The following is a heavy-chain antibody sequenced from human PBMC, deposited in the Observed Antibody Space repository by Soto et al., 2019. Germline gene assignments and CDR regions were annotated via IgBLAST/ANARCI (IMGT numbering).Heavy chain of an antibody. V-gene: IGHV3-23*01. D-gene: IGHD7-27*01. CDR3: ARGSDKKGWGSSTFDI. CDR1: GFIFSNSA. CDR2: ISDTGDTA. Sequence: EVQLLESGGGLVQPGGSLRLSCAASGFIFSNSAMTWVRQAPGKGLEWVSTISDTGDTAYYADSLKGRFTVFRDNSKNTLVLQMNSLRVEDTAVYYCARGSDKKGWGSSTFDIWGQGTMVTVSS. J-gene: IGHJ3*02.